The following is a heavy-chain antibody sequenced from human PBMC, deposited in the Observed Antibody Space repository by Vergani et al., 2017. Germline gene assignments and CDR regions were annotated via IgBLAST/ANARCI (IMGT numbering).Heavy chain of an antibody. Sequence: QVQLQQWGAGLLKPSETLSLTCAVYGGSFSGYYWSWIRQPPGKGLEWIGEINHSGSTNYNPSLKSRVTISVDTSKNQFSLKLSSVTAADTAVYYWARGNPPPRWRQRMDVWGQGTTVTVSS. CDR2: INHSGST. J-gene: IGHJ6*02. D-gene: IGHD2-21*02. CDR3: ARGNPPPRWRQRMDV. V-gene: IGHV4-34*01. CDR1: GGSFSGYY.